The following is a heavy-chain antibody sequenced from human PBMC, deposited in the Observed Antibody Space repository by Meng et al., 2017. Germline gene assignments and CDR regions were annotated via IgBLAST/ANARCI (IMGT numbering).Heavy chain of an antibody. V-gene: IGHV1-69*01. CDR1: GGTFTSYA. D-gene: IGHD6-19*01. CDR2: FIPIFGTA. CDR3: ARDESYIAVAGPNGFDP. Sequence: QAQGRLAGTGLGKRGPPGNVSLKGSGGTFTSYAISCVRQATGQGLGWMGGFIPIFGTANYAQKFQGRVSITADESTSTANMELSSLRSEDTAVYYCARDESYIAVAGPNGFDPWGQGTLVTVSS. J-gene: IGHJ5*02.